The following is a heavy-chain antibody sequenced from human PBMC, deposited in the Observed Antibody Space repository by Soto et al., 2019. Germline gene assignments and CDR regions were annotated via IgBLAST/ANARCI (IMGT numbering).Heavy chain of an antibody. V-gene: IGHV1-46*01. D-gene: IGHD2-2*01. CDR3: ARGSYASNVFIMDV. CDR1: GYTFTTYF. CDR2: INPTGGDT. Sequence: ASVKVSCKASGYTFTTYFIHWVRQAPGQGFEWLGRINPTGGDTVYAQKFQGRVSVTRDTSTSTVNIELGSLTSEDTAVYYCARGSYASNVFIMDVWGQGTAVTVSS. J-gene: IGHJ6*02.